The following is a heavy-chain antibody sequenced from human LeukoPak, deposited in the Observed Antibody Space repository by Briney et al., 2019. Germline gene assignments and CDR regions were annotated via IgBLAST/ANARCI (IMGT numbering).Heavy chain of an antibody. V-gene: IGHV4-59*01. J-gene: IGHJ1*01. D-gene: IGHD3-22*01. Sequence: TLETLSLTCTVSGGSISSYYWSWIRQPPGKGLEWIGYIYYSGSTNYNPSLKSRVTISVDTSKNQFSLKLSSVTAADTAVYYCARGGHDSSGYYASYFQHWGQGTLVTVSS. CDR2: IYYSGST. CDR3: ARGGHDSSGYYASYFQH. CDR1: GGSISSYY.